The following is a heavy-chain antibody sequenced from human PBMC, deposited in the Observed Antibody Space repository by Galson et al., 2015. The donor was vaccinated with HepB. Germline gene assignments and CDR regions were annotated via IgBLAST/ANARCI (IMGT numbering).Heavy chain of an antibody. CDR3: TRLYSGSYLTDY. D-gene: IGHD1-26*01. V-gene: IGHV3-73*01. CDR2: IRSKANSYAT. Sequence: SLRLSCAASGFTFSGSAMHWVRQASGKGLEWVGRIRSKANSYATAYAASVKGRFTISRDDSKNTAYLQMNSLKTEDTAVYYCTRLYSGSYLTDYWGQGTLVTVSS. CDR1: GFTFSGSA. J-gene: IGHJ4*02.